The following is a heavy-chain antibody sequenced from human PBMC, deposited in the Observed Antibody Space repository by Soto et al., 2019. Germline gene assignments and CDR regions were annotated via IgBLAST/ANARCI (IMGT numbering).Heavy chain of an antibody. CDR3: ARARNGYNSIFDY. Sequence: QVQLVESGGGLVKPGGSLRLSCAAAGFTFSDYYMSWIRQAPGKGMEWVSYISSTSRYTNYADSVKGRFTISRDNANNSLYLQMNSLRAEDTAVYYCARARNGYNSIFDYWGQGTLVTVSS. D-gene: IGHD5-12*01. CDR2: ISSTSRYT. J-gene: IGHJ4*02. V-gene: IGHV3-11*05. CDR1: GFTFSDYY.